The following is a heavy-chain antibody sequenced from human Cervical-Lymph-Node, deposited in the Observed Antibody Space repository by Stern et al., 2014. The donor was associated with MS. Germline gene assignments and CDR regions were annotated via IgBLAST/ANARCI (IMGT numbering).Heavy chain of an antibody. CDR1: GYSFTSYW. J-gene: IGHJ6*02. V-gene: IGHV5-51*01. CDR3: ARAMTPHYYYYGMDV. D-gene: IGHD2-15*01. Sequence: EVQLLQSAAEVKKPGESLKIYCKGSGYSFTSYWIGWVRQMPGKGLEWMGIIYPGDSDTRYSPSFQGQVTISADKSISTAYLQWSSLKASDTAMYYCARAMTPHYYYYGMDVWGQGTTVTVSS. CDR2: IYPGDSDT.